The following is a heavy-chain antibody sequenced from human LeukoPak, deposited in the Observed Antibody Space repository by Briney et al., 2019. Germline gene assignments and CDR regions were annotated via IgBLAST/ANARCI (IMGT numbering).Heavy chain of an antibody. V-gene: IGHV1-46*03. Sequence: ASVKVSCKASGYTFTSYYMHWVRQAPGQGLEWMGIINPSGGSTSYAQKFQGRVTMTRDTSTSTVYMELSSLRSEDTAVYYCARDSGLRFLEWLFDPWGQGNLVTVSS. D-gene: IGHD3-3*01. J-gene: IGHJ5*02. CDR1: GYTFTSYY. CDR2: INPSGGST. CDR3: ARDSGLRFLEWLFDP.